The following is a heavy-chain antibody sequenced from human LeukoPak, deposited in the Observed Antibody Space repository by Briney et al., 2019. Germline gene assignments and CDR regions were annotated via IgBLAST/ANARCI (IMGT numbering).Heavy chain of an antibody. D-gene: IGHD3-22*01. CDR2: IKHSGGGT. CDR1: GYTFTNYY. Sequence: ASVKVSCKASGYTFTNYYVHWVRQAPAQGLEWMGIIKHSGGGTSYALKFQGRVTMTRDTSTSTAYMELSSLRSEDTAVYYCARDHFDSSGYYYLLGYFEHWGQGTLVTVSP. J-gene: IGHJ1*01. V-gene: IGHV1-46*01. CDR3: ARDHFDSSGYYYLLGYFEH.